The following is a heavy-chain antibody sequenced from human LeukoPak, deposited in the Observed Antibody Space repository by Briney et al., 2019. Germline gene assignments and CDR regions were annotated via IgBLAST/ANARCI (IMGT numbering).Heavy chain of an antibody. Sequence: SVKVSCKASGYTFTGYYIHWVRQAPGHGLEWMGIINPGDGSTGYAQKFQGRVTMTRDTSTSTVYMELSSLRSEDTAVYYCARDRRPDFWSGYLDYWGQGTLVTVSS. CDR1: GYTFTGYY. J-gene: IGHJ4*02. D-gene: IGHD3-3*01. V-gene: IGHV1-46*01. CDR2: INPGDGST. CDR3: ARDRRPDFWSGYLDY.